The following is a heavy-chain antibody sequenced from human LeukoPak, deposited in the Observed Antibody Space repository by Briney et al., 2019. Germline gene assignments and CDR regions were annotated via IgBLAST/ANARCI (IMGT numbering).Heavy chain of an antibody. CDR3: ANEESGYDFYFDY. J-gene: IGHJ4*02. D-gene: IGHD5-12*01. CDR1: GFTFSSYG. CDR2: ISYDGSNK. V-gene: IGHV3-30*18. Sequence: GRSLRLSCAASGFTFSSYGMHWVRQAPGKGLEWVAVISYDGSNKYYADSEKGRFTISRDNSKNTLYLQMNSLRAEDTAVYYCANEESGYDFYFDYWGQGTLVTVSS.